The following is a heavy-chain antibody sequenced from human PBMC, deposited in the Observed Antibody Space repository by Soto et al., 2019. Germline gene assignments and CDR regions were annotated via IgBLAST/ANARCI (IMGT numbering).Heavy chain of an antibody. D-gene: IGHD1-26*01. CDR1: GYTFTGPG. Sequence: ASVKASCKASGYTFTGPGINWLRQAPGQGLEWMGWISAYNGNTNYAQKLQGRVTMTTDTSTNTAYMELRSLRADDTAVYYCARGPRGSFKDWFDPWGQGTLVTVSS. V-gene: IGHV1-18*01. CDR3: ARGPRGSFKDWFDP. J-gene: IGHJ5*02. CDR2: ISAYNGNT.